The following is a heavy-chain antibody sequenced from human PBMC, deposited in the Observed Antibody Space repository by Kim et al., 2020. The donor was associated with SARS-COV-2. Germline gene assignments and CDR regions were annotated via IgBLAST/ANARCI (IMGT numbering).Heavy chain of an antibody. V-gene: IGHV3-13*04. D-gene: IGHD2-2*01. Sequence: GGSLRLSCAASGFTFSSYDMHWVRQATGKGLEWVSAIGTAGDTYYPGSVKGRFTISRENAKNSLYLQMNSLRAGDTAVYYCARGCSSTGCYEYFDYWGQGTLVTVSS. CDR2: IGTAGDT. CDR3: ARGCSSTGCYEYFDY. J-gene: IGHJ4*02. CDR1: GFTFSSYD.